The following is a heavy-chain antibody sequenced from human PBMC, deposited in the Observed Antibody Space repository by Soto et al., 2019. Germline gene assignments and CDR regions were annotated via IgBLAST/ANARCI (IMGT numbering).Heavy chain of an antibody. Sequence: GESLKISCKGSGFTFTSYWIAWVRQMPGKGLEWMGIIYPGDSDSSYSPSFQGQVTISADKSINTAYLHWRSLKASDTAIYYCAKHEGYCSTTSCSNFDYWGPGPMVTVYS. J-gene: IGHJ4*02. CDR3: AKHEGYCSTTSCSNFDY. CDR1: GFTFTSYW. CDR2: IYPGDSDS. V-gene: IGHV5-51*01. D-gene: IGHD2-2*01.